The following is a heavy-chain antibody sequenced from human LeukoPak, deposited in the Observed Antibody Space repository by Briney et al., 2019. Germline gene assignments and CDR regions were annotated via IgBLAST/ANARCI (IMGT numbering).Heavy chain of an antibody. CDR3: ARETSQKGAHYMDV. V-gene: IGHV4-39*07. Sequence: PSETLSLTCTVSSASITSSPYFWGWIRQSPGKGLEWIGSTYHSGSTDYNPSLKSRVTISVDTSKNQFSLKLSSVTAADTAVYYCARETSQKGAHYMDVWGKGTTVTISS. J-gene: IGHJ6*03. CDR1: SASITSSPYF. D-gene: IGHD3-16*01. CDR2: TYHSGST.